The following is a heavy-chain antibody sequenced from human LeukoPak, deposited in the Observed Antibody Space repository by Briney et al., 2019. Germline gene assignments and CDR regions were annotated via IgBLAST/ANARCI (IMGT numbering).Heavy chain of an antibody. CDR1: GFTFSSYG. Sequence: GGSLRLSCAASGFTFSSYGMHWVRQAPGKGLEWVAFIRYDGSNKYYADSVKGRFTISRDNSKNTLYLQMNSLRAEDTAVYYCAKVRYYGSGSYYFDYWGQATLVTVSS. J-gene: IGHJ4*02. D-gene: IGHD3-10*01. CDR3: AKVRYYGSGSYYFDY. V-gene: IGHV3-30*02. CDR2: IRYDGSNK.